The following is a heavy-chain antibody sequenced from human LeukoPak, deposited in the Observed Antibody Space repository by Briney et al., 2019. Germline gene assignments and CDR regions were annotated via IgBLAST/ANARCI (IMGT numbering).Heavy chain of an antibody. CDR3: ARKCSSTSCYAFDI. Sequence: GESLKIYCKGSGYSFTSYWIGWVRPMPGKGVEWMGIIYPGYSDTRYSPSLQGQVTIPADKYISIVYLQWSSLKASDTAMYYCARKCSSTSCYAFDIWGQGTLVTVSS. V-gene: IGHV5-51*01. J-gene: IGHJ3*02. CDR1: GYSFTSYW. CDR2: IYPGYSDT. D-gene: IGHD2-2*01.